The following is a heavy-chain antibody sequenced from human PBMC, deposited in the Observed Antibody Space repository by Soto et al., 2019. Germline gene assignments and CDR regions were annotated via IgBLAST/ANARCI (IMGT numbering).Heavy chain of an antibody. Sequence: GGSLRLSCAASGFTFSNYWVSWVRQAPGKGLEWVGRIKSKTDGGTTDYAAPVKGRFTISRDDSKNTLYLQMNSLKTGDTAVYYCVTTVTRPFDYWGQGTLVTVSS. J-gene: IGHJ4*02. CDR3: VTTVTRPFDY. CDR2: IKSKTDGGTT. V-gene: IGHV3-15*01. D-gene: IGHD4-17*01. CDR1: GFTFSNYW.